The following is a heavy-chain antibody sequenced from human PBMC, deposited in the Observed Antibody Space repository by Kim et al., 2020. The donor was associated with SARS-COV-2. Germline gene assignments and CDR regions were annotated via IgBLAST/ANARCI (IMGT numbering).Heavy chain of an antibody. CDR2: ISHDGTSQ. D-gene: IGHD1-26*01. CDR1: GFTFSDCA. J-gene: IGHJ6*02. V-gene: IGHV3-23*01. Sequence: GGSLRLSCAASGFTFSDCAMTWVRQAPGKGLEWVSSISHDGTSQHYADSVKGRFTISRDDVKNTLYLRLTSLRAEDTALYYCAKDVWDCSGMDPWSQGT. CDR3: AKDVWDCSGMDP.